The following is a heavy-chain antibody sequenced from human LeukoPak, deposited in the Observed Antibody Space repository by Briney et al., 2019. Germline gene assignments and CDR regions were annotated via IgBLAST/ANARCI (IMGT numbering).Heavy chain of an antibody. D-gene: IGHD3-22*01. CDR3: AKGSSAYGHPTSPLSDF. V-gene: IGHV3-30*18. CDR2: VSADGTET. J-gene: IGHJ4*02. CDR1: RFDLSYYG. Sequence: GGSLRLSCMGSRFDLSYYGMHWVRQAPGRGLEWLAVVSADGTETYYADSVKGRFTISRDNSKNTLFLQMSSLRTEDTAVYYCAKGSSAYGHPTSPLSDFWGQGTLVTVSS.